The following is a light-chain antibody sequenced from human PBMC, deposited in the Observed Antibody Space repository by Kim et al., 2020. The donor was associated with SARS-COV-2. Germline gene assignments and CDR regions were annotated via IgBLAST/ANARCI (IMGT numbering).Light chain of an antibody. V-gene: IGKV3-11*01. CDR3: QQRGNWPPALT. CDR1: HNVGIG. J-gene: IGKJ4*01. Sequence: PGERAALSCRASHNVGIGLAWYQQTPGQAPRLLIYDAAIRAAGIPDKFSGSGSGTDFTLTISSLAPEDFSVYYCQQRGNWPPALTFGGGTKVDIK. CDR2: DAA.